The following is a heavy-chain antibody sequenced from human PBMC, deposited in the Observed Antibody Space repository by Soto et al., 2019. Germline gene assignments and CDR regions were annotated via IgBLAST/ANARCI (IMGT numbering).Heavy chain of an antibody. D-gene: IGHD6-13*01. J-gene: IGHJ5*02. Sequence: SVRVSCKASGYTFTYRYLHWVRQAPGQALEWMGWITPFNGNTNYAQKFQDRVTITRDRSMSTAYMELSSLRSEDTAMYYCASGAAAGTDRNWFDPWGQGTLVTVSS. CDR2: ITPFNGNT. CDR1: GYTFTYRY. V-gene: IGHV1-45*02. CDR3: ASGAAAGTDRNWFDP.